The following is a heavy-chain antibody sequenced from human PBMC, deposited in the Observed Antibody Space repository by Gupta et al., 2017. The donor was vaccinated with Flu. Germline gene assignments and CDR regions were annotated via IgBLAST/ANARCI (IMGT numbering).Heavy chain of an antibody. CDR2: ISLDGTIK. D-gene: IGHD4/OR15-4a*01. V-gene: IGHV3-30*18. Sequence: QVQLVESGGGEVQPGGSMRPSCVASGFTFNWTGIHWVRQAPGKGLEGVAVISLDGTIKQHADYVRGLFIISIDNSKNTVYLQINSLTGEDTAVYYWAKEVGAPPHLFHYYSMDVWGQGTTVTVSS. CDR1: GFTFNWTG. J-gene: IGHJ6*02. CDR3: AKEVGAPPHLFHYYSMDV.